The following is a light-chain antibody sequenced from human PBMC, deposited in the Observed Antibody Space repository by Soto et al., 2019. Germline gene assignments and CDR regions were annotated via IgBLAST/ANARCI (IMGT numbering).Light chain of an antibody. V-gene: IGLV2-14*01. CDR3: SSYTSSILV. J-gene: IGLJ3*02. CDR2: EVS. CDR1: NSDVGCYNY. Sequence: QSALTQPASVSGSPGQSITISCTGTNSDVGCYNYVSWYQQYPGKAPKLMIYEVSNRPSGVSNRFSGSKSGNTASLTISGLQAEDEADYYCSSYTSSILVFGGGTKVTVL.